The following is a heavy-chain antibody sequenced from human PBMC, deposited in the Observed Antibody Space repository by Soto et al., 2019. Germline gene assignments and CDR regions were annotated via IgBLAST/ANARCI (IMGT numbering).Heavy chain of an antibody. J-gene: IGHJ4*02. CDR2: IKSNGDDT. CDR1: GFTFTGYY. V-gene: IGHV1-2*02. CDR3: ARDQRTCAEPPFDY. Sequence: ASVKVSCKASGFTFTGYYIHWVRQVPGQGLEWMGWIKSNGDDTKYAQKFQDRVTMTRDTSMNTVYMEVTRLTSDDTAVYYCARDQRTCAEPPFDYWGQGTLVTVSS.